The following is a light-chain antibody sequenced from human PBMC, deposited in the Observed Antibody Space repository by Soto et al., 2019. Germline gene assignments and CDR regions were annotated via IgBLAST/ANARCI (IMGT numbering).Light chain of an antibody. V-gene: IGKV1-5*03. CDR3: QHYNSYSEA. CDR1: QTISSW. CDR2: KAS. Sequence: DIQMTQSPSTLSGSVGDRVTITCLASQTISSWLAWYQQKPGKAPKLLIDKASTLKSGVPSRFSGSGSGTECTLTISSLQPDDFATYYCQHYNSYSEAFGQGTKVELK. J-gene: IGKJ1*01.